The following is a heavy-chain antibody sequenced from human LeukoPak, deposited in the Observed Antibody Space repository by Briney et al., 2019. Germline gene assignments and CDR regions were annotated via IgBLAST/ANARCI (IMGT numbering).Heavy chain of an antibody. CDR2: INAGNGNT. Sequence: ASVKVSCKASGYTFTDYVMHWVRQAPGQRLEWMGWINAGNGNTKYSQKFQGRVNITRDTSASTVYMELSSLRSEDTAVYYCAREVWGFDPWGQGTLVTVSS. D-gene: IGHD7-27*01. CDR1: GYTFTDYV. J-gene: IGHJ5*02. CDR3: AREVWGFDP. V-gene: IGHV1-3*01.